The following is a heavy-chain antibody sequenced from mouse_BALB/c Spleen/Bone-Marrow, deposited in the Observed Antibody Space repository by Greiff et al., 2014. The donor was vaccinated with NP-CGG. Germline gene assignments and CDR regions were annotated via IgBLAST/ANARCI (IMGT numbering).Heavy chain of an antibody. CDR3: ARDAMDY. CDR2: ISTYYGDA. J-gene: IGHJ4*01. CDR1: GYTFTDYA. Sequence: QVQLKESGAKLVRPGVSVKISCKGSGYTFTDYAMHWVKQSHAKSLEWIGVISTYYGDASYNQKFKGKATMTVDKSSSTAYMELARLTSEDSAIYYCARDAMDYWGQGTSVTVSS. V-gene: IGHV1S137*01.